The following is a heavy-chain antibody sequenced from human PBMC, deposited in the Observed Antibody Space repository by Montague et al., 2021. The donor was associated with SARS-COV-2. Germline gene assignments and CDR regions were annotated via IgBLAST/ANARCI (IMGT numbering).Heavy chain of an antibody. CDR3: ATVRSSGWESDYYYYGMDV. J-gene: IGHJ6*02. CDR2: IYYSGGT. CDR1: GGSISSSSYY. D-gene: IGHD6-19*01. V-gene: IGHV4-39*01. Sequence: SETLSLTCTVSGGSISSSSYYWGWIRQPPGKGLEWIGSIYYSGGTYYNPSLKSRVTISVDTSKNQFSLKLSSVTAADTAVYYCATVRSSGWESDYYYYGMDVWGQGTTVTVSS.